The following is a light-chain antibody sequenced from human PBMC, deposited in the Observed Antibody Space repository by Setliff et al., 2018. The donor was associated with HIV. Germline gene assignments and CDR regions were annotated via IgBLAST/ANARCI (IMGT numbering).Light chain of an antibody. V-gene: IGLV2-14*01. CDR2: EVS. CDR1: SSDVGAYDY. CDR3: SSFRRSSLSSDV. J-gene: IGLJ1*01. Sequence: QSVLTQPASVSGSPGQSITISCTGTSSDVGAYDYVSWYQKHPGKAPKLIIYEVSNRPSGVSSRFSGSKSGDTASLTISGLQAEDEADYYCSSFRRSSLSSDVFGSGTKVTVL.